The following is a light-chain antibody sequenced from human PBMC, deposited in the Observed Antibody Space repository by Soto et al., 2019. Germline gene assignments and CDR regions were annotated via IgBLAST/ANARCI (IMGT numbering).Light chain of an antibody. V-gene: IGKV3-11*01. Sequence: EIVLTQSPATLSLSPGERATLSCRASQSVSSYVAWYQQKPGQAPRLLMYDASNRATGIPARFSGSGSGTDFTLTISSLEPEDFAVYYCQQRGSWPPLTFGGGTKVEIK. J-gene: IGKJ4*01. CDR1: QSVSSY. CDR3: QQRGSWPPLT. CDR2: DAS.